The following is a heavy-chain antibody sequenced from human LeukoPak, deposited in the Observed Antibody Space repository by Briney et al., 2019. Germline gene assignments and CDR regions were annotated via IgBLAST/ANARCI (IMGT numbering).Heavy chain of an antibody. CDR1: GGSFSGYY. D-gene: IGHD6-19*01. CDR3: ARLFGSGWYLDY. J-gene: IGHJ4*02. V-gene: IGHV4-34*01. Sequence: MPSETLSLTCAVYGGSFSGYYWSWIRQPPRKGLEWIGEINHSGSTNYNPSLKSRVTISVDTSKNQFSLKLSSVTAADTAVYYCARLFGSGWYLDYWGQGTLVTVSS. CDR2: INHSGST.